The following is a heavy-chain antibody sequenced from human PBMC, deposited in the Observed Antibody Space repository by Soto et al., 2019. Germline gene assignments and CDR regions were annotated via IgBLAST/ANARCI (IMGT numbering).Heavy chain of an antibody. CDR1: GGTFSSYS. J-gene: IGHJ6*02. CDR3: ARSQGSSTSLEIYYYYYYGMDV. D-gene: IGHD2-2*01. Sequence: QVQLVQSGAEVKKPGSSVKVSCKASGGTFSSYSISWVRQAPGQGLEWMGGIIPISDTTNYAQKFQGRVTITADESMSTAYMELSSLRSEHTAVYYCARSQGSSTSLEIYYYYYYGMDVWGQGTTVTVSS. V-gene: IGHV1-69*01. CDR2: IIPISDTT.